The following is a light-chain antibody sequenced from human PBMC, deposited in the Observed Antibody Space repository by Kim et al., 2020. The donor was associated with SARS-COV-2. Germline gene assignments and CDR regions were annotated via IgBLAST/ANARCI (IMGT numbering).Light chain of an antibody. CDR1: QSVSSY. CDR2: DAS. CDR3: QQRSNWIT. V-gene: IGKV3-11*01. Sequence: SLSPGERATRSCGTSQSVSSYLAWYQQKPGQAPRLLIYDASNRATGIPARFSGSGSGTDFTLTISSLEPEDFAVYYCQQRSNWITFGQGTRLEIK. J-gene: IGKJ5*01.